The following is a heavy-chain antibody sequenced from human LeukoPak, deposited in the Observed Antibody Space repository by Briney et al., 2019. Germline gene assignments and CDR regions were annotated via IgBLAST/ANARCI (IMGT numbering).Heavy chain of an antibody. CDR3: ARDGYFSTSKSSGGAFDI. CDR1: GFIFSSYE. J-gene: IGHJ3*02. CDR2: ISSSGSTI. Sequence: GGSLRLSCAASGFIFSSYEMNWVRQAPGKGLEWVSYISSSGSTIYYADSVKGRFTISRDNAKNSLYLQMNSLRAEDTAVYYCARDGYFSTSKSSGGAFDIWGQGTMVTVSS. D-gene: IGHD3-22*01. V-gene: IGHV3-48*03.